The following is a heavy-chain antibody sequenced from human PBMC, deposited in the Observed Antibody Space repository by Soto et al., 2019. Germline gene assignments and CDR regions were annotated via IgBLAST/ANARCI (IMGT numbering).Heavy chain of an antibody. J-gene: IGHJ5*02. V-gene: IGHV4-31*03. Sequence: QVQLQESGPGLVKPSQTLSLTCTVSGGSISSGGYYWSWIRQHPGKGLEWIGYIYYSGSTYSNPPLKMRVTISVDTSKNQFSLKLSSVTAADTAVYYCAIGEGEQQLESLWVDPWGQGTLVTVSS. CDR2: IYYSGST. CDR1: GGSISSGGYY. CDR3: AIGEGEQQLESLWVDP. D-gene: IGHD6-13*01.